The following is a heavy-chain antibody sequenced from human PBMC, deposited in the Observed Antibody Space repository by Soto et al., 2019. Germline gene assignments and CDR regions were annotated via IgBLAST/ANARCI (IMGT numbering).Heavy chain of an antibody. CDR1: GYTFTSYG. V-gene: IGHV1-18*01. J-gene: IGHJ4*02. CDR2: ISAYNGNT. CDR3: ARDRYGSGSYYGEGY. Sequence: VASVKVSFKASGYTFTSYGISWLRQAPGQGLEWMGWISAYNGNTNYAQKLQGRVTMTTDTSTSTAYMELRSLRSDDTAVYYCARDRYGSGSYYGEGYWGQGTLVTVSS. D-gene: IGHD3-10*01.